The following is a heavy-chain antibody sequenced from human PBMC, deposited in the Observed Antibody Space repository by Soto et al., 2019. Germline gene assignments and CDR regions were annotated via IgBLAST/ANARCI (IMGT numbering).Heavy chain of an antibody. CDR2: INAGNGNT. CDR3: ARVDGSRYYDSSGYYDLSFDI. CDR1: GYTFTSYA. Sequence: ASVKVSCKASGYTFTSYAMHWVRQAPGRRLEWMGWINAGNGNTKYSQRFQGRVTITRDTSASTAYMELSSLRSEDTAVYYCARVDGSRYYDSSGYYDLSFDIWGQGTMVTVSS. J-gene: IGHJ3*02. V-gene: IGHV1-3*01. D-gene: IGHD3-22*01.